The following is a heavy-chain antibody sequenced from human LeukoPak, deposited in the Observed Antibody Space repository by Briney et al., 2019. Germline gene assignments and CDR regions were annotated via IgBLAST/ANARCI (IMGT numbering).Heavy chain of an antibody. CDR3: ARVSGTGTTPFDY. J-gene: IGHJ4*02. D-gene: IGHD1-7*01. Sequence: PSETLSLTCTVSGGSISSYYWSWLWQPPGKGLEWIGYIYYSGSTNYNPSLKSRVTISVDTSKNQFSLKLSSVTAADTAVYYCARVSGTGTTPFDYWGQGTLVTVSS. CDR2: IYYSGST. CDR1: GGSISSYY. V-gene: IGHV4-59*13.